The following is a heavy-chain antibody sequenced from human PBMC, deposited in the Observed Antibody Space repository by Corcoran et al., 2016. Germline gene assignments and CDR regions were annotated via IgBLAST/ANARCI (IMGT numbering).Heavy chain of an antibody. CDR3: AGERNDDFWSGDDTHYYGMDV. D-gene: IGHD3-3*01. CDR1: GYTFTSYG. V-gene: IGHV1-18*01. J-gene: IGHJ6*02. Sequence: QVQLVQSGAEVKKPGASVKVSCKASGYTFTSYGISWVRQAPGQGLEWMGWISAYNGNTNYAPKLQGRGTMTTDTSTSTAYMELRSRRSDDTAVDYCAGERNDDFWSGDDTHYYGMDVWGQGTTVTVSS. CDR2: ISAYNGNT.